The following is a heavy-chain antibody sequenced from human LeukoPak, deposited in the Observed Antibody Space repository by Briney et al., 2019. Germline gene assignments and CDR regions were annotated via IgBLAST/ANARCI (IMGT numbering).Heavy chain of an antibody. CDR1: GYTFTSNY. J-gene: IGHJ4*02. D-gene: IGHD2-15*01. CDR3: ARVVSMEDIVVVVAGAFDY. Sequence: ASMKVSCKASGYTFTSNYMHWVRQAPGQGLEWMGIINPSGGSTSYAQKFQGRVTMTRDTSTSTVYMELSSLRSEDTAVYYCARVVSMEDIVVVVAGAFDYWGQGTLVTVSS. CDR2: INPSGGST. V-gene: IGHV1-46*01.